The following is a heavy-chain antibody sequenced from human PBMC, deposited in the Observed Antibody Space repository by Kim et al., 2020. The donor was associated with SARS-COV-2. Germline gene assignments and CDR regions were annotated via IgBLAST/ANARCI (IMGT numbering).Heavy chain of an antibody. CDR1: GFIFSNYA. CDR2: ISSNGGST. J-gene: IGHJ4*02. V-gene: IGHV3-64*02. Sequence: GGSLRLSCAASGFIFSNYAMHWVRQAPGKGLEYVSAISSNGGSTYYADSVTGRFTISRDNSKNTLYLQMGSLRADDMSVYYCARRYCSGGGCYYDYWGQG. D-gene: IGHD2-15*01. CDR3: ARRYCSGGGCYYDY.